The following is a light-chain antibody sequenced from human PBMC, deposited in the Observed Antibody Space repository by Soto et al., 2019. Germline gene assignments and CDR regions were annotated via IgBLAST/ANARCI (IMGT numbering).Light chain of an antibody. J-gene: IGKJ4*01. CDR1: QTIRTY. Sequence: DIQMTQSPSSLSASVGDRVTITCRASQTIRTYLNWYQQKPGTAPTLLIFAASSLQTGVPSRFSGSGSGTDFTLTISSLRPEDFATYYCQQSYSPLAFTFGGGTKVESK. CDR3: QQSYSPLAFT. CDR2: AAS. V-gene: IGKV1-39*01.